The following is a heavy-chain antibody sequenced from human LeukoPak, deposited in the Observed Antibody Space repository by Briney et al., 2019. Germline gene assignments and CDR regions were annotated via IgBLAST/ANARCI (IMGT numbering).Heavy chain of an antibody. CDR3: AKLGGSSSRHLDY. CDR1: GFTFSSYA. Sequence: PGGSLRLSCAASGFTFSSYAMSWVRQAPGKGLDWVSAISGSGGSTYYADSVKGRFTISRDNSKNTLYLQMNSLRAEDTAVYYCAKLGGSSSRHLDYWGQGTLVTVSS. J-gene: IGHJ4*02. V-gene: IGHV3-23*01. CDR2: ISGSGGST. D-gene: IGHD6-6*01.